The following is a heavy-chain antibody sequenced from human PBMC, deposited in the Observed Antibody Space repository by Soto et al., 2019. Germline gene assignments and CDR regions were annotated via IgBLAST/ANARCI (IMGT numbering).Heavy chain of an antibody. CDR3: ARERNYVDGGHVIDY. V-gene: IGHV1-18*01. J-gene: IGHJ4*02. Sequence: DSVKVSCKASGYTFTSYVISWVRQAAGQGVEWMGWISAYNGNTNSAQKLQGRVTMTTDTSTSTAYMELRSLRSDDTAVYYCARERNYVDGGHVIDYWRQGTLVIVSS. D-gene: IGHD1-7*01. CDR1: GYTFTSYV. CDR2: ISAYNGNT.